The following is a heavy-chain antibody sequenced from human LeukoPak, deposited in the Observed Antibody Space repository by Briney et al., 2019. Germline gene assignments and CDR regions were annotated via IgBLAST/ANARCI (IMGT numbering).Heavy chain of an antibody. CDR3: ARYLHISAPFDV. CDR2: INHRGST. D-gene: IGHD2-21*01. V-gene: IGHV4-34*01. Sequence: SETLSLTCAVYGGSFSGYYWSWIRQSPGKGLEWIGEINHRGSTNYNPSLKRRVTISVDTSKNQFSLKLSSVTAADTAVYYCARYLHISAPFDVWGQGTLVTVSS. J-gene: IGHJ4*02. CDR1: GGSFSGYY.